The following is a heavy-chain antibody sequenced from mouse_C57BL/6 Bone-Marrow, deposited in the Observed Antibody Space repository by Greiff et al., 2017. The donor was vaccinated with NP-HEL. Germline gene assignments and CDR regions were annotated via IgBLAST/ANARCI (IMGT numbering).Heavy chain of an antibody. CDR3: AREGGSNYVWYFDV. CDR2: INYDGSST. D-gene: IGHD1-1*01. Sequence: EVMLVESEGGLVQPGSSMKLSCTASGFTFSDYYMAWVRQVPEKGLEWVANINYDGSSTYYLDSLKSRFIISRDNAKNILYLQMSSLKSEDTATYYCAREGGSNYVWYFDVWGTGTTVTVSS. CDR1: GFTFSDYY. J-gene: IGHJ1*03. V-gene: IGHV5-16*01.